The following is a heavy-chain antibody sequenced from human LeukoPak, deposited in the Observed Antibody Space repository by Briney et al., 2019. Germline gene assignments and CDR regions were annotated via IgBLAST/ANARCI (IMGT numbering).Heavy chain of an antibody. CDR2: INPNSGGT. CDR1: GYTFTGYY. Sequence: ASVKVSCKASGYTFTGYYMHWVRQAPGKGLEWMGRINPNSGGTNYAQKFQGRVTMTRDTSISTAYMELSRLRSDDTAVYYCARDHPRVPPADMDVWGKGTTVTVSS. D-gene: IGHD2-2*01. J-gene: IGHJ6*03. V-gene: IGHV1-2*06. CDR3: ARDHPRVPPADMDV.